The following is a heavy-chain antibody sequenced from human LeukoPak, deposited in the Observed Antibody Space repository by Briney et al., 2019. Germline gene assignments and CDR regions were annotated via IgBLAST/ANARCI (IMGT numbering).Heavy chain of an antibody. V-gene: IGHV4-59*11. CDR2: ISYTGST. CDR3: ARVAGYFDSRGYFDY. Sequence: PSETLSLTCTVSGGSISGQYWSWIRQPPGKGLEWIGYISYTGSTSYNPSLKSRVTISVDTSKNQFSLRLSSVTAADTAVYYCARVAGYFDSRGYFDYWGQGTLVTVSS. CDR1: GGSISGQY. D-gene: IGHD3-9*01. J-gene: IGHJ4*02.